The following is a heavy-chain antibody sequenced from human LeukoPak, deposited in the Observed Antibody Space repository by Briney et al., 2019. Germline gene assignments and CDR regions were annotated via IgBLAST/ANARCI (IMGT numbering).Heavy chain of an antibody. J-gene: IGHJ3*02. V-gene: IGHV4-59*01. D-gene: IGHD3-22*01. CDR3: ATYYYDGTGYYYRGFHI. CDR1: GGSISSYY. CDR2: IYYSGNT. Sequence: PSETLSLTCTVSGGSISSYYWNWIRQPPGKGLEWIGYIYYSGNTNYNPSLKSRVTMSADTSKNQFSLKLSSVTAADTAVYYCATYYYDGTGYYYRGFHIWGQGTMVTASS.